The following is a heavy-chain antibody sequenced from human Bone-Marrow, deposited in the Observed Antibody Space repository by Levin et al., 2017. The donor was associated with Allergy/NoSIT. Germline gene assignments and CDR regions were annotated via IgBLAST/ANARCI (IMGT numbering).Heavy chain of an antibody. CDR2: ISSSGSTI. V-gene: IGHV3-48*03. J-gene: IGHJ6*03. D-gene: IGHD3-3*01. CDR3: ARGPNTGTYYDFWSGYHNNDYYMDV. CDR1: GFTFSSYE. Sequence: GGSLRLSCAASGFTFSSYEMNWVRQAPGKGLEWVSYISSSGSTIYYADSVKGRFTISRDNAKNSLYLQMNSLRAEDTAVYYCARGPNTGTYYDFWSGYHNNDYYMDVWGKGTTVTVSS.